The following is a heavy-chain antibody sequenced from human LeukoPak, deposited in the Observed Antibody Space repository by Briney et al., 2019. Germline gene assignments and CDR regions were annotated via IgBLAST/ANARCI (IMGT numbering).Heavy chain of an antibody. CDR2: IGAYDGNT. CDR1: GYTFTSFG. CDR3: ARTRPTWQGWGFDY. V-gene: IGHV1-18*01. J-gene: IGHJ4*02. Sequence: ASVKVSCKASGYTFTSFGITWVRQAPGQGLEWVGWIGAYDGNTNYAQNLQGRVTLTTDTSTSTAYMDLRSLRSDDTAVYYCARTRPTWQGWGFDYWGQGTLVTVSS. D-gene: IGHD3-16*01.